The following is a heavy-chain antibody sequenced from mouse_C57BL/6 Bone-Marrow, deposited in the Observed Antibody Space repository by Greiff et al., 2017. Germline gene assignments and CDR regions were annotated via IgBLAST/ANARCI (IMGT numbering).Heavy chain of an antibody. Sequence: EGMLVESGGGLVQPGGSLKLSCAASGFTFSDYYMYWVRQTPEKRLEWVAYISNGGGSTYYRDTVKGPFTTSRDNATNTLFLQMSRLQSEDTAMYYCSRQTDGYPLAYWGQGTLVTVSA. J-gene: IGHJ3*01. CDR2: ISNGGGST. CDR3: SRQTDGYPLAY. D-gene: IGHD2-3*01. V-gene: IGHV5-12*01. CDR1: GFTFSDYY.